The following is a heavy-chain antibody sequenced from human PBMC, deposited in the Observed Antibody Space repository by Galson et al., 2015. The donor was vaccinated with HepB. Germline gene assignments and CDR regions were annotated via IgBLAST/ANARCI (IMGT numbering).Heavy chain of an antibody. J-gene: IGHJ6*02. V-gene: IGHV1-69*02. CDR1: GGTFSSYT. CDR3: ARWRVAARPYYYYYGMDV. D-gene: IGHD6-6*01. CDR2: IIPILGIA. Sequence: SVKVSCKASGGTFSSYTISWVRQAPGQGLEWMGRIIPILGIANYAQKFQGRVTITADKSTSTAYMELSSLRSEDTAVYYCARWRVAARPYYYYYGMDVWGQGTTVTVSS.